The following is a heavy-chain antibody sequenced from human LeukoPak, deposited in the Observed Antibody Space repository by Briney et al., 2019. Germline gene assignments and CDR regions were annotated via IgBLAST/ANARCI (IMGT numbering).Heavy chain of an antibody. Sequence: GGSLRLSCAASGFTFDDYAMHWVRQAPGKGLERVSGISWNSGSIGYADSVKGRFTISRDNAKNSLYLQMNSLRAEDTALYYCAKDMSGEMATIFDYWGQGTLVTVSS. CDR2: ISWNSGSI. CDR3: AKDMSGEMATIFDY. D-gene: IGHD5-24*01. J-gene: IGHJ4*02. V-gene: IGHV3-9*01. CDR1: GFTFDDYA.